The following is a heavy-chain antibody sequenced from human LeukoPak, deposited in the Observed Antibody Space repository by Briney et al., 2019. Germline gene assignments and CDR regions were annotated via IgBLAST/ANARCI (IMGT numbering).Heavy chain of an antibody. CDR2: INPNSGGT. CDR1: GYTFTGYY. D-gene: IGHD3-10*01. J-gene: IGHJ3*02. CDR3: ASRDPMVRGVFVTDAFDI. Sequence: ASVKVSCKASGYTFTGYYMHWVRQAPGQGLEWMGWINPNSGGTDYAQKFQGRVTMTRDTSIRTAYMELSRLRSDDTAVYYCASRDPMVRGVFVTDAFDIWGQGTMVTVSS. V-gene: IGHV1-2*02.